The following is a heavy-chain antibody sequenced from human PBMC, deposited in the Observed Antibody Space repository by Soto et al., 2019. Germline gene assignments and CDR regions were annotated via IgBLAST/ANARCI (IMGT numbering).Heavy chain of an antibody. CDR3: AKGRGGSGSLTPRVDF. CDR1: GFTFNNYA. V-gene: IGHV3-23*01. CDR2: ISGGGDTT. Sequence: EVQLLESGGGLVQPGGSRRISCAASGFTFNNYAMTWVRQAPGKGLEWVSAISGGGDTTSYADSVKGRFTVSRDGSKNTLYLQMSSLRAEDTALYYCAKGRGGSGSLTPRVDFWGQGTLVTVSS. D-gene: IGHD3-10*01. J-gene: IGHJ4*02.